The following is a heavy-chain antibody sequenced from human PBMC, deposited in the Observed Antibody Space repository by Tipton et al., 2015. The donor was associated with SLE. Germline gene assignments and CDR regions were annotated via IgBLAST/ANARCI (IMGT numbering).Heavy chain of an antibody. Sequence: QSGAEVKKSGESLKISCQASGYSFTSYWIVWVRQMPGKGLEWMGIIYPGESEIRYSPSFQGQVTMSVDKSIDTAYLQWSNLKASDSAIYYCARCKGGGYFPKWFDPWGQGTLVTVSS. CDR3: ARCKGGGYFPKWFDP. CDR2: IYPGESEI. J-gene: IGHJ5*02. D-gene: IGHD3-10*01. CDR1: GYSFTSYW. V-gene: IGHV5-51*03.